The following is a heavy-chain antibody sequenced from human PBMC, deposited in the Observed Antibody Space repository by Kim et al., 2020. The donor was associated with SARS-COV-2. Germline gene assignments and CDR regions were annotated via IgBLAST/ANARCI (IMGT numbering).Heavy chain of an antibody. Sequence: SETLSLTCTVSGGSISSSSYYWGWIRQPPGKGLEWIGSIYYSGSTYYNPSLKSRVTISVDTSKNQFSLKLSSVTAADTAVYYCARGNDYGDYYFDYWGQG. V-gene: IGHV4-39*07. CDR1: GGSISSSSYY. D-gene: IGHD4-17*01. CDR3: ARGNDYGDYYFDY. CDR2: IYYSGST. J-gene: IGHJ4*02.